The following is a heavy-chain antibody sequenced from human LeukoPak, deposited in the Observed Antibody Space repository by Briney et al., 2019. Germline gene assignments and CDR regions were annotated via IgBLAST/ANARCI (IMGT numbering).Heavy chain of an antibody. V-gene: IGHV3-48*04. CDR3: ASGTKYYYDSSGYYF. Sequence: PGGSLRHSCAASGFTFSSYSMNWVRQAPGKGLEWVSYISSSSSTIYYADSVKGRFTISRDNAKNSLYLQMNSLRAEDTAVYYCASGTKYYYDSSGYYFWGQGTLVTVSS. CDR2: ISSSSSTI. CDR1: GFTFSSYS. D-gene: IGHD3-22*01. J-gene: IGHJ4*02.